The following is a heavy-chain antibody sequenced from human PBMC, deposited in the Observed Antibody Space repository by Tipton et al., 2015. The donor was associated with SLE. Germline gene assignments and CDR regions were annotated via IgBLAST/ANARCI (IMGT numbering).Heavy chain of an antibody. D-gene: IGHD3-10*01. CDR2: IDSDGSIT. V-gene: IGHV3-74*01. J-gene: IGHJ4*02. Sequence: GSLRLSCAASGFTFSANWMHWVRQAPGKGLVWVSRIDSDGSITNYADSVKGRFTISRDNAKNTLYLQMNSLRAEDTAVYYCARIHYYGSGSRDYWGQGTLVTVSS. CDR1: GFTFSANW. CDR3: ARIHYYGSGSRDY.